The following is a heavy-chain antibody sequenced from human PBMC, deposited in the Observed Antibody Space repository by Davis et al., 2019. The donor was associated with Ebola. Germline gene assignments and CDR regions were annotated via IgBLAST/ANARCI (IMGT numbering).Heavy chain of an antibody. CDR2: IIAYNGNT. Sequence: AASVKVSCKASGYTFTSYGISWVRQAPGQGLEWMGWIIAYNGNTNYAQKLQGRVTITTDTSTSTAYMELRSLRSDDTAVYYCARDGGMVRGGGWFDPWGQGTLVTVSS. CDR1: GYTFTSYG. D-gene: IGHD3-10*01. V-gene: IGHV1-18*01. CDR3: ARDGGMVRGGGWFDP. J-gene: IGHJ5*02.